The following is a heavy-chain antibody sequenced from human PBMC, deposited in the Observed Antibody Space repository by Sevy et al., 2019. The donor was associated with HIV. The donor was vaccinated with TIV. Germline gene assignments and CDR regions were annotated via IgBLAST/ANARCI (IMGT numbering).Heavy chain of an antibody. CDR2: ISAYNDNT. CDR1: GYTFTKYG. J-gene: IGHJ6*02. CDR3: ARDRNNYDSTGYPKGVDV. D-gene: IGHD3-22*01. Sequence: ASVKVSCKASGYTFTKYGISWVRRAPGQGLEWMGWISAYNDNTNYAQKLQGRVTMTTDTSTNTAYMELRSLRSDDTAVYYCARDRNNYDSTGYPKGVDVWGQGTTVTVSS. V-gene: IGHV1-18*01.